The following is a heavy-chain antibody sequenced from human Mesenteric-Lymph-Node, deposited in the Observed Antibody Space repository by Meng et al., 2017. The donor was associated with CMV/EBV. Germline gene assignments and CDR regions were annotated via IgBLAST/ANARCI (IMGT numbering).Heavy chain of an antibody. CDR2: IDPYNGGT. CDR1: GYTFTSYY. CDR3: ARVGDCGTSSCGP. Sequence: ASVKVSCKASGYTFTSYYMHWVRQAPGQGLEWMGWIDPYNGGTNYAQMFQGRVTMTRDTSINTVYMELSRLTSDDTAAYYCARVGDCGTSSCGPWGQGTLVTVSS. V-gene: IGHV1-2*02. J-gene: IGHJ5*02. D-gene: IGHD2-21*01.